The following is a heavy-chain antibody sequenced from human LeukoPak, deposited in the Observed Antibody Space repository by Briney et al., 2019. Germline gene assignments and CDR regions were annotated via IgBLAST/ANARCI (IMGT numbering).Heavy chain of an antibody. CDR3: AKEDVVVITIRYFQH. CDR2: ISYDGSNK. J-gene: IGHJ1*01. D-gene: IGHD3-22*01. CDR1: GFTFSNYG. V-gene: IGHV3-30*18. Sequence: GGSLRLSCAASGFTFSNYGMRWVRQAPGKGLEWVAVISYDGSNKYYADSVKGRFTISRDNSKNTLYLQMNSLRTEDTAIYYCAKEDVVVITIRYFQHWGQGTLVTVSS.